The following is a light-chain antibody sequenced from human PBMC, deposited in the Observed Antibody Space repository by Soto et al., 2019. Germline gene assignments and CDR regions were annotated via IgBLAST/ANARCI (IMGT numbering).Light chain of an antibody. J-gene: IGKJ1*01. CDR2: GAS. Sequence: DIQMTQYPAALSVSRAEWATLSCRASQSVSSNLAWYQQKPGQAPRLLIYGASNRATGIPDRVSGSGSGTDFTLTVSRLEPEDSAVYYCQQHGTTFGQGTKVDNK. CDR3: QQHGTT. V-gene: IGKV3D-15*01. CDR1: QSVSSN.